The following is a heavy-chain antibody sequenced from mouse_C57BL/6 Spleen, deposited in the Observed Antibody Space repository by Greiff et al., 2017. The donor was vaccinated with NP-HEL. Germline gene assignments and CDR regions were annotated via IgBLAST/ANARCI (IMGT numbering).Heavy chain of an antibody. Sequence: DVMLVESGGDLVKPGGSLKLSCAASGFTFSSYGMPWVRQTPDKRLEWVATISSGGSYTYYPDSVKGRFTISRDNAKNTLYLQMSSLKSEDTAMYYCAVPMVTAYYFDYWGQGTTLTVSS. J-gene: IGHJ2*01. V-gene: IGHV5-6*02. CDR3: AVPMVTAYYFDY. CDR2: ISSGGSYT. CDR1: GFTFSSYG. D-gene: IGHD2-2*01.